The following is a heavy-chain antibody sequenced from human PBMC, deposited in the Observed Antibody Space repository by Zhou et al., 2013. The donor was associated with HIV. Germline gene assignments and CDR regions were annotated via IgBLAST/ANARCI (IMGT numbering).Heavy chain of an antibody. D-gene: IGHD3-3*01. CDR1: GGTFSSYA. Sequence: QVQLVQSGAEVKKPGSSVKVSCKASGGTFSSYAISWVRQAPGQGLEWMGGIIPIFGTANYAQKFQGRVTITADESTSTAYMELSSLRSEDTAVYYCATASGGVGYYDLYGYFQHWGQGTLVTVSS. CDR2: IIPIFGTA. J-gene: IGHJ1*01. CDR3: ATASGGVGYYDLYGYFQH. V-gene: IGHV1-69*12.